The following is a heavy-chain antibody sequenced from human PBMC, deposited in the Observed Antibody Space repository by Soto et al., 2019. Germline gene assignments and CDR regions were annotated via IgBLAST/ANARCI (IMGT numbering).Heavy chain of an antibody. V-gene: IGHV3-23*01. D-gene: IGHD4-17*01. CDR2: ISGSGAST. J-gene: IGHJ3*02. CDR1: GLTFSSHA. Sequence: EVQLLESGGDLVQPGGSLRLSCETSGLTFSSHAMSWVRQAPGKGLEWVSSISGSGASTHYADSVKGRFTISRDNSKNTLSLQMSILRVEDTAIYYCAKRFDYGDDDAFDIWGQGTMVSVSS. CDR3: AKRFDYGDDDAFDI.